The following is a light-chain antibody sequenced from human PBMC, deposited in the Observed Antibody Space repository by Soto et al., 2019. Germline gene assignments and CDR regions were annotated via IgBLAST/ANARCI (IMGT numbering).Light chain of an antibody. V-gene: IGKV1-39*01. CDR3: QQSYSTPR. CDR2: AAS. J-gene: IGKJ4*01. CDR1: QTIRNY. Sequence: DIQMTQSPFPLSASVGDRVTITCRASQTIRNYLNWYQQKPGEAPKLLIYAASRLQSGVPSRFSGSGSGTDFTLTINTLQPEDIATYYCQQSYSTPRFGGGTKVDIK.